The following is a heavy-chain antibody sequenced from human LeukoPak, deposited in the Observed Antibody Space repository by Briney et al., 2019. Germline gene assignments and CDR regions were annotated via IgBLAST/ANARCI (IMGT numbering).Heavy chain of an antibody. CDR2: IYSGGNT. CDR1: GFTVSNNY. V-gene: IGHV3-53*01. Sequence: GGSLRLSCAVSGFTVSNNYMSWVRQAPGKGLEWVSVIYSGGNTYYADSVKGRFTISRDNSKNTLYLQMNSLRAEDTAVYYCARLERSGSSGSPIWGQGTMVTVS. J-gene: IGHJ3*02. CDR3: ARLERSGSSGSPI. D-gene: IGHD6-19*01.